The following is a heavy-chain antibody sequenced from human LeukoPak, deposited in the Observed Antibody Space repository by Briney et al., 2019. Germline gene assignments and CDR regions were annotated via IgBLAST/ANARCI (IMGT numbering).Heavy chain of an antibody. Sequence: PSETLSLTCSVYGGSLSGYYWSWIRQPPGKGLEWIGEINHSGSTSYNPSLKSRVTISADTSKNQFSLKLDSVTAADTAVYYCATSGLLRDPFNYWGQGTLVTVSS. CDR3: ATSGLLRDPFNY. V-gene: IGHV4-34*01. CDR1: GGSLSGYY. D-gene: IGHD2/OR15-2a*01. CDR2: INHSGST. J-gene: IGHJ4*02.